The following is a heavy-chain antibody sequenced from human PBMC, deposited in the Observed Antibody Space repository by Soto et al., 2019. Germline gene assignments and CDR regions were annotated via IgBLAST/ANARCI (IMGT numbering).Heavy chain of an antibody. Sequence: SVKVSCKASGGTFSSYAISWVRQAPGQGLEWMGGIIPIFGTANYAQKFQGRVTITADESTSTAYMELSSLRSEDTAVYYCARDHITMIVLGYFDYWGQGTLVTVSS. D-gene: IGHD3-22*01. CDR1: GGTFSSYA. CDR2: IIPIFGTA. J-gene: IGHJ4*02. V-gene: IGHV1-69*13. CDR3: ARDHITMIVLGYFDY.